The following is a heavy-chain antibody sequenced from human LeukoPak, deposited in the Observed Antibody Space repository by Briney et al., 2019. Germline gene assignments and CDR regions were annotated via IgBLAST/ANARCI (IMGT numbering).Heavy chain of an antibody. V-gene: IGHV1-2*02. J-gene: IGHJ4*02. Sequence: ASVTVSCKASGYTFTGYYMHWVRQAPGQGLEWMGWINPNSGGTNYAQKFQGRVTMTRDTSISTAYMELSRLRSDDTAVYYCARDTYYYDSSGYYSFDYWGQGTLATVSS. CDR2: INPNSGGT. D-gene: IGHD3-22*01. CDR1: GYTFTGYY. CDR3: ARDTYYYDSSGYYSFDY.